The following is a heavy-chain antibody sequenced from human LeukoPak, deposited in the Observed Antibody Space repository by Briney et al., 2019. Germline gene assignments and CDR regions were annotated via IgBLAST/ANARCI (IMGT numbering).Heavy chain of an antibody. CDR2: ISGSGGST. Sequence: GGSLRLSCAASGFTFSSYAMSWVRQAPGKGLEWVSAISGSGGSTYYADSVKGRFTISRDNSKNTLYLQMNSLRAEDTAVYYCAKVRVGATLYFDYWGQETLVAVSS. D-gene: IGHD1-26*01. J-gene: IGHJ4*02. V-gene: IGHV3-23*01. CDR1: GFTFSSYA. CDR3: AKVRVGATLYFDY.